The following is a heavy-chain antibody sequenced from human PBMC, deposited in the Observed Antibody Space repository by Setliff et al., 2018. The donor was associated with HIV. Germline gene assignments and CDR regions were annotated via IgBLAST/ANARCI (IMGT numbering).Heavy chain of an antibody. CDR1: GYSISSGCY. V-gene: IGHV4-38-2*01. CDR2: MYHTGST. D-gene: IGHD5-12*01. Sequence: SETLSLTCAVSGYSISSGCYWGWIRQPPGKGLEWIGSMYHTGSTYYSPSLNSRFTISVDTSKNQFSLKLRSVTTADTAVYYCARQPLYNDYDWRSYYFDYWGQGSLVTVS. CDR3: ARQPLYNDYDWRSYYFDY. J-gene: IGHJ4*02.